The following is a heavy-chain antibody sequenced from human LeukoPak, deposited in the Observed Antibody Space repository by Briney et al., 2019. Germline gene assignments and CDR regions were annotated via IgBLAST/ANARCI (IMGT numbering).Heavy chain of an antibody. CDR3: ARPYRRLDY. V-gene: IGHV3-23*01. CDR2: VTPSGDPT. CDR1: GFTFSSYA. D-gene: IGHD3-16*01. J-gene: IGHJ4*02. Sequence: GGSLRLSCAASGFTFSSYAMTWVRQAPGKGLEWVSGVTPSGDPTYYADSVKGRFIISRDNSKNTMYLQMNSLRAEDTAVYYCARPYRRLDYWGQGTLVTVSS.